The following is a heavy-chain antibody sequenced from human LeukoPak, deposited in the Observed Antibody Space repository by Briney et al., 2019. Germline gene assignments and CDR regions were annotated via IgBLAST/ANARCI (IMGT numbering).Heavy chain of an antibody. CDR3: ARVYYDSSGYSP. D-gene: IGHD3-22*01. Sequence: SVKVSCKASGGTFSSYAISWVRQAPGQGLEWIGRIIPIFGTANYAQKFQGRVTITTDESTSTAYMELSSLRSEDTAVYYCARVYYDSSGYSPWGQGTLVTVSS. J-gene: IGHJ5*02. CDR2: IIPIFGTA. CDR1: GGTFSSYA. V-gene: IGHV1-69*05.